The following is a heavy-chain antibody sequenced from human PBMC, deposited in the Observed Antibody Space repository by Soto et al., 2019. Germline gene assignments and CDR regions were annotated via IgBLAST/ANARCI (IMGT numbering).Heavy chain of an antibody. Sequence: SETLSLTCTVSGGSISTYYWSWIRQPAGKGLEWIGRIDTSGNTNYNPSLKSRVTMSVDTSKKQFSLKLTSVTAADTAVYYCARDRDSNYYYYGMDVWGQGTTVTVSS. CDR3: ARDRDSNYYYYGMDV. V-gene: IGHV4-4*07. J-gene: IGHJ6*02. D-gene: IGHD3-10*01. CDR2: IDTSGNT. CDR1: GGSISTYY.